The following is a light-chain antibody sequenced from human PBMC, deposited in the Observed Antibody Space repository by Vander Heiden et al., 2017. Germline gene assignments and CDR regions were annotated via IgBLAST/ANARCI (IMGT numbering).Light chain of an antibody. V-gene: IGKV3-15*01. J-gene: IGKJ4*01. Sequence: EIVMTQSPAPLSVSPGERATLSCRASQSVSSNLAWYQQKPGQAPRLLIYGASTRATGIPARFSGSGYGTEFTLTISSLQSEDFAVYYCQQNNNWPPLTFGGGTKVEIK. CDR2: GAS. CDR3: QQNNNWPPLT. CDR1: QSVSSN.